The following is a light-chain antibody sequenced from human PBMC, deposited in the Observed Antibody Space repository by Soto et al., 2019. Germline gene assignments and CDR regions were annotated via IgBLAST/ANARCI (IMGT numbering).Light chain of an antibody. CDR3: SSYTSSGTYV. CDR2: EVS. V-gene: IGLV2-14*01. J-gene: IGLJ1*01. CDR1: SSDVGNYKY. Sequence: VLTQPASVSGSPGQSITISCTGTSSDVGNYKYVSWYQQHPGKAPKLMIYEVSNRPSGVSNRFSGSKSGNTASLTISGLQAEEETDYYCSSYTSSGTYVFGTGTKATVL.